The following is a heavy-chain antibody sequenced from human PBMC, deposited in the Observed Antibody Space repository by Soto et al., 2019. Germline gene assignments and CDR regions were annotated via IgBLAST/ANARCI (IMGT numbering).Heavy chain of an antibody. V-gene: IGHV4-39*01. CDR3: ARHERYIAALDY. CDR1: GGSISSSIYY. CDR2: IYYSGST. Sequence: SETLSLTCTVSGGSISSSIYYWGWIRQPPGKGLEWIGSIYYSGSTYYNPSLKSRVTISVDTSKNQFSLKLSSVTAADTAVYYCARHERYIAALDYWGQGTLVTVSS. J-gene: IGHJ4*02. D-gene: IGHD1-20*01.